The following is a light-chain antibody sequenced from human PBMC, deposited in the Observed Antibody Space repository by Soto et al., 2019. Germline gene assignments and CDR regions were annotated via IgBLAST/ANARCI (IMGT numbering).Light chain of an antibody. Sequence: QSVLTQPASVSGSPGQSITISCTGTSSDVGGYNFVFWYQHHPGKAPKLMIYEVNNRPSGVSDRFSGSKSGNTASPTISGLQAEDEADYYCSSHTSRNTVVFGGGTQLTVL. V-gene: IGLV2-14*01. CDR1: SSDVGGYNF. CDR2: EVN. J-gene: IGLJ2*01. CDR3: SSHTSRNTVV.